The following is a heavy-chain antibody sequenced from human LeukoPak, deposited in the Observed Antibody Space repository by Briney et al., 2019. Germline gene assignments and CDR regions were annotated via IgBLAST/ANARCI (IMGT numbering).Heavy chain of an antibody. CDR2: ISGSGSNT. D-gene: IGHD3-10*01. V-gene: IGHV3-23*01. J-gene: IGHJ4*02. CDR1: GFTFSSYA. CDR3: AKPMVRGVTHVDY. Sequence: GGSLRLSCAAFGFTFSSYAMSWVRQAPGKGLEWVSAISGSGSNTYYADSVKGRFTISRDNSKNTLYLQMNSLRAEDTAVYYCAKPMVRGVTHVDYWGQGTLVTVSS.